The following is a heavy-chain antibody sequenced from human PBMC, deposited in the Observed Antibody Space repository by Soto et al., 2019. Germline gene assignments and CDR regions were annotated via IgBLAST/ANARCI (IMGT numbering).Heavy chain of an antibody. D-gene: IGHD4-17*01. CDR2: IIPIFGTA. J-gene: IGHJ6*02. V-gene: IGHV1-69*13. CDR3: GTVTTYKTIYYYYGMDV. Sequence: SVKVSCKASGGTFSSYAISWVRQAPGQGLEWMGGIIPIFGTANYAQKFQGRVTITADESTSTAYMELSSLRSEDTAVYYCGTVTTYKTIYYYYGMDVWGQGTTVTVSS. CDR1: GGTFSSYA.